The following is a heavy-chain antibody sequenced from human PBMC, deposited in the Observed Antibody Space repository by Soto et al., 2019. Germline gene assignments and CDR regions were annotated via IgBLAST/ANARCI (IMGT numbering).Heavy chain of an antibody. CDR1: GFTFSGSA. V-gene: IGHV3-73*02. CDR3: TTSVASDWYFDL. Sequence: EVQLVESGGGLVQPGGSLKLSCAASGFTFSGSAMPWVRQASGKGLEWIGRIRSKANSYATAYAASVKGRFTISRDDSENTAYLQMNSLKTEDTAVYYCTTSVASDWYFDLWGRGTLVTVSS. CDR2: IRSKANSYAT. J-gene: IGHJ2*01. D-gene: IGHD2-15*01.